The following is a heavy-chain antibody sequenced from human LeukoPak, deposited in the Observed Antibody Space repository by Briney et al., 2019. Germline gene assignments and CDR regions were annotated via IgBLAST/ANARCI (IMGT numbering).Heavy chain of an antibody. Sequence: GGSLRLSCAASGFTLSGNWMHWVRQAPGKGLVWVSRINSDGSSTSYVDSVKGRFAISRDNAKNTLYLQMNSLRAEDTAVYYCARRDNYDYWGQGTLVTVSS. V-gene: IGHV3-74*01. D-gene: IGHD2-15*01. J-gene: IGHJ4*02. CDR1: GFTLSGNW. CDR3: ARRDNYDY. CDR2: INSDGSST.